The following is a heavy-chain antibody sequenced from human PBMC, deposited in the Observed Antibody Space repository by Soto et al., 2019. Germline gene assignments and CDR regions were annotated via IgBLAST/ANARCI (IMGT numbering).Heavy chain of an antibody. CDR1: GGTFSSYA. V-gene: IGHV1-69*12. J-gene: IGHJ6*02. D-gene: IGHD3-16*01. CDR2: IIPIFGIE. CDR3: AGSMGDDDYYYYGMDV. Sequence: QVQLVQSGAEVKKAGSLVKISCKASGGTFSSYAISWVRQAPGQGLEWMGGIIPIFGIENYAEKFQGRVTITADESTSTAYMELSSLRSEDTAVYYCAGSMGDDDYYYYGMDVWGQGTTVTVSS.